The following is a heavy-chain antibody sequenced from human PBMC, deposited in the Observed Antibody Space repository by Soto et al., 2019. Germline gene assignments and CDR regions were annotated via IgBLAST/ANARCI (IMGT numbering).Heavy chain of an antibody. CDR2: MNPNSGNT. J-gene: IGHJ6*03. CDR3: ARAPTTAYGSGSYYNEAYYMDV. Sequence: ASVKVSCKASGYTFTSYDINWVRQATGQGLEWMGWMNPNSGNTGYAQKFQGRVTMTRNTSISTAYRELSSLRSEDTAVYYCARAPTTAYGSGSYYNEAYYMDVWGKGTTVTVSS. V-gene: IGHV1-8*01. D-gene: IGHD3-10*01. CDR1: GYTFTSYD.